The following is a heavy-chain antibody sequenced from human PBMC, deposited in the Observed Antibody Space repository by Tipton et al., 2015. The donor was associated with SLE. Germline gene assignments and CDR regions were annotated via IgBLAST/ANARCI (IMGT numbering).Heavy chain of an antibody. CDR2: IYTSGST. CDR3: ARHSGRYCSGGSCYSDAFDI. Sequence: TLSLTCTVSGGSISSYYWSWIRQPAGKGLEWIGRIYTSGSTNYNPSLKSRVTMSVDTSKNQFSLKLSSVTAADTAVYYCARHSGRYCSGGSCYSDAFDIWGQGTMVTVSS. D-gene: IGHD2-15*01. J-gene: IGHJ3*02. V-gene: IGHV4-4*07. CDR1: GGSISSYY.